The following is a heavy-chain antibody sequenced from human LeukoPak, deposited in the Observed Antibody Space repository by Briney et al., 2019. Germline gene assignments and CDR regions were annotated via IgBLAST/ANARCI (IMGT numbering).Heavy chain of an antibody. CDR2: IGGSDDST. J-gene: IGHJ6*02. CDR3: ARDSNPYGMDV. D-gene: IGHD1-14*01. V-gene: IGHV3-23*01. CDR1: GFSFSSYA. Sequence: GGSLRLSCAASGFSFSSYAMSWVRQAPGKGLEWVSAIGGSDDSTSYADSVKGRFTISRDNSRNTLYLQMNSLRAEDTAVYYCARDSNPYGMDVWGQGTTVTVSS.